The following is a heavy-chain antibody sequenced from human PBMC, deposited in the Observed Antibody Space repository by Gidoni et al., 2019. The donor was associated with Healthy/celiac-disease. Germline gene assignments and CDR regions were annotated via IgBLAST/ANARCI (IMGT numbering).Heavy chain of an antibody. Sequence: EVQLLTSGGALVQPWGSLRLSCAASEFPFSRYAMGWGRQAPGKGMEGVTANSGMGCSTDYANSVKGRVTISRDNSKNTLYLKMNSRRAEDTAVYDCARGTELWLSYFDYWGQGTLVTVSS. J-gene: IGHJ4*02. D-gene: IGHD3-10*01. CDR1: EFPFSRYA. V-gene: IGHV3-23*01. CDR2: NSGMGCST. CDR3: ARGTELWLSYFDY.